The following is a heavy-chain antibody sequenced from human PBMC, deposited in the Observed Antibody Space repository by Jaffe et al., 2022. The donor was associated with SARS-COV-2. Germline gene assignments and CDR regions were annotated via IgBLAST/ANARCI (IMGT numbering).Heavy chain of an antibody. V-gene: IGHV3-23*04. J-gene: IGHJ5*02. CDR1: GFAFSSYV. Sequence: EVQLVESGGGLVQPGGSLRLSCAASGFAFSSYVMNWVRQAPGKGLEWVSSIIGSGPQTYYADSVKGRFTISRDNSKNTLYLQMSSLRAEDTAIYYCAKAHVGGSDGSPGSWGQGVLVTVSS. CDR2: IIGSGPQT. D-gene: IGHD3-16*01. CDR3: AKAHVGGSDGSPGS.